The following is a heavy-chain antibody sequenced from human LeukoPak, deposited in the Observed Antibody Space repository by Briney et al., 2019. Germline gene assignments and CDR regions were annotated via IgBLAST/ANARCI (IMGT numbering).Heavy chain of an antibody. CDR1: GFTFSDYA. Sequence: GGTLRLSCAVSGFTFSDYAMHWVRQAPGKGLEWVASIESNGHEKYSSDALKGRFTISRDNSKNTLYLQMNTLRPEDTAVFYCARGFTSWPQGPYHFDYWGQGILITVSS. V-gene: IGHV3-30*02. J-gene: IGHJ4*02. CDR2: IESNGHEK. D-gene: IGHD2-2*01. CDR3: ARGFTSWPQGPYHFDY.